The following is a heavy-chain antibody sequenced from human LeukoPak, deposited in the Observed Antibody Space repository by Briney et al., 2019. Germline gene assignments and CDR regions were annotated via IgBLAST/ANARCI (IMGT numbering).Heavy chain of an antibody. CDR1: GFTFSTYG. D-gene: IGHD2-2*01. V-gene: IGHV3-30*03. Sequence: PGGSLRLSCAASGFTFSTYGMHWVRQAPGKGLEWVAVISYDGSSQYYADSVKDRFTISSDNSKNTLYLQMNSLRAEDTAVYYCARVGCSTSCYGFGYFYYYMDVWGKGTTVTVSS. CDR2: ISYDGSSQ. CDR3: ARVGCSTSCYGFGYFYYYMDV. J-gene: IGHJ6*03.